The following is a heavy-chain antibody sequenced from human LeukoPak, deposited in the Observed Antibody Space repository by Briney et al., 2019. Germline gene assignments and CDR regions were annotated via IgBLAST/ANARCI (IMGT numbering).Heavy chain of an antibody. V-gene: IGHV3-74*01. CDR3: ARDRTMTGDRGIDY. CDR1: GFTFSTYW. D-gene: IGHD3-22*01. J-gene: IGHJ4*02. CDR2: INTDGSSK. Sequence: PGESLRLSCAASGFTFSTYWMHWVRQAPGKGLLWVARINTDGSSKIYADSLKGRVTISRDNAKSSLYLQMNSLRAEDTAVYYCARDRTMTGDRGIDYWGQGTPVTVSS.